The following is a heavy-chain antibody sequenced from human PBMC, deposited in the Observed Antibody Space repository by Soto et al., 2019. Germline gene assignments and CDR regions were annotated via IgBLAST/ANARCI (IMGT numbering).Heavy chain of an antibody. V-gene: IGHV1-69*13. D-gene: IGHD7-27*01. CDR3: ARGGRGLGFWYFDY. CDR1: GGTFSSYA. Sequence: GPSVKVSCKASGGTFSSYAISWVRQAPGQGLEWMGGIIPIFGTANYAQKFQGRVTITADESTSTAYMELSSLRSEDTAVYYCARGGRGLGFWYFDYWGQGTLVTVSS. CDR2: IIPIFGTA. J-gene: IGHJ4*02.